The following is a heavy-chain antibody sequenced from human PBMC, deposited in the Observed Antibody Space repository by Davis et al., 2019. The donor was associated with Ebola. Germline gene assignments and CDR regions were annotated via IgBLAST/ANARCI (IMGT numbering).Heavy chain of an antibody. V-gene: IGHV3-33*01. CDR1: GFTFSGYG. J-gene: IGHJ6*02. D-gene: IGHD6-19*01. CDR2: IWYDGSNK. CDR3: ARDEGEGSGWGGAMDV. Sequence: GGSLRLSCAASGFTFSGYGMHWVRQAPGKGLEWVAVIWYDGSNKYYADSVKGRFTISRDNSKNTLYLQMNSLRAEDTAVYYCARDEGEGSGWGGAMDVWGQGTTVTVSS.